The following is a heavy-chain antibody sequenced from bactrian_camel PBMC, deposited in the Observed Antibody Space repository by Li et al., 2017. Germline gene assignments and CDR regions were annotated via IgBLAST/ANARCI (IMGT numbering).Heavy chain of an antibody. CDR3: AAEKASVIMPLGGALYRPTLWGY. J-gene: IGHJ6*01. CDR1: GFTLSNYD. CDR2: TSGSSGNT. V-gene: IGHV3-2*01. D-gene: IGHD7*01. Sequence: HVQLVESGGGLVQPGGSLRLSCAASGFTLSNYDFTWVRQAPGKGLEWVSSTSGSSGNTYYADSVKGRFTISRDNAKNTLYLQLNSLKTDDTAMYYCAAEKASVIMPLGGALYRPTLWGYWGQGTQVTVS.